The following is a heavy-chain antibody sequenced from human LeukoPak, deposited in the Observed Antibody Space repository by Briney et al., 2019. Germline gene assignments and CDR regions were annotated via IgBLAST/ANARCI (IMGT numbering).Heavy chain of an antibody. J-gene: IGHJ4*02. D-gene: IGHD1-14*01. CDR1: GYTFNNHY. CDR3: ARSFTYNSHFDY. Sequence: ASVKVSCKASGYTFNNHYMYWVRQAPGQGLEWMGVINPSGGSTSYAQKFQGRVTMTRDTSTSTVQMELSSLRSEDTAVYYCARSFTYNSHFDYWGQGTLVTVSS. V-gene: IGHV1-46*02. CDR2: INPSGGST.